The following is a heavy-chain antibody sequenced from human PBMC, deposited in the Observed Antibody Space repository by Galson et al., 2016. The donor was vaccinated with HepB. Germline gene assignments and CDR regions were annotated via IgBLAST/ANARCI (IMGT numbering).Heavy chain of an antibody. D-gene: IGHD3-10*01. CDR2: INHNGNT. Sequence: ETLSLTCGFYGGFFSGYYWNWIRQSPGKGLEWIGEINHNGNTNYNPSLKSRVTISVDTSKNQFSLKLSSVTAADTAVYYCARGSGSGTYEYYYHGLDVWGRGTTVTVSS. CDR1: GGFFSGYY. V-gene: IGHV4-34*01. J-gene: IGHJ6*02. CDR3: ARGSGSGTYEYYYHGLDV.